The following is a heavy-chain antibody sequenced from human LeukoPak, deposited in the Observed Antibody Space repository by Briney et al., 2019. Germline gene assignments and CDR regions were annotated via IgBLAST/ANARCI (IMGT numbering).Heavy chain of an antibody. J-gene: IGHJ4*02. CDR3: AREASPPDIVVAPDY. CDR1: GVTLRSYT. V-gene: IGHV3-21*01. Sequence: PGGSLRLSCAASGVTLRSYTMNWVRQAPGKGLEWVSSISSSSSYIYYADSVKGRFTISRDNAKNSLYLQMTSLRAEDTAVYYCAREASPPDIVVAPDYWGQGTLVTVSS. D-gene: IGHD2-2*01. CDR2: ISSSSSYI.